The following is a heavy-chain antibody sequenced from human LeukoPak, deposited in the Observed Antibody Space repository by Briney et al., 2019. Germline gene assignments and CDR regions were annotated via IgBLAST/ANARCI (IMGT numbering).Heavy chain of an antibody. J-gene: IGHJ4*02. D-gene: IGHD3-22*01. CDR1: GGSISSYY. CDR3: ARHGYDSSGYYWGAGDY. CDR2: IYYSGST. Sequence: TSETLSLTCTVSGGSISSYYWSWIRQPPGKGLEWIGCIYYSGSTNYNPSLKSRVTISVDTSKNQFSLKLSSVTAADTAVYYCARHGYDSSGYYWGAGDYWGQGTLVTVSS. V-gene: IGHV4-59*08.